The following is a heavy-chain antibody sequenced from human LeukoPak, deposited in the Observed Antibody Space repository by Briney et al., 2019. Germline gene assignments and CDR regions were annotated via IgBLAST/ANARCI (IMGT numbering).Heavy chain of an antibody. CDR2: IKSKTVGGTI. J-gene: IGHJ4*02. Sequence: PGGSLRLSCAASGFIFSNAWMTWVSQAPGKGLEWVGRIKSKTVGGTIDYAAPVKGRFTISRDDSRNTLYLQMISLKTEDTAVYYCTTVRSNPLGGIGFDYWGQGTLVTVSS. D-gene: IGHD4-23*01. CDR1: GFIFSNAW. CDR3: TTVRSNPLGGIGFDY. V-gene: IGHV3-15*01.